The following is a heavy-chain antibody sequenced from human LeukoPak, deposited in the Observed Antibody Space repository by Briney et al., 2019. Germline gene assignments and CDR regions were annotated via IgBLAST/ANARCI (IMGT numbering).Heavy chain of an antibody. Sequence: SVTVSCKASGGTFSSYAISWVRQAPGQGLEWMGGIIPIFGTANYAQKFQGRVTITADESTSTAYMELSSLRSEDTAVYYCARDHHYYDILTGEVAVLGAFDIWGQGTMVTVSS. D-gene: IGHD3-9*01. CDR1: GGTFSSYA. V-gene: IGHV1-69*13. CDR3: ARDHHYYDILTGEVAVLGAFDI. CDR2: IIPIFGTA. J-gene: IGHJ3*02.